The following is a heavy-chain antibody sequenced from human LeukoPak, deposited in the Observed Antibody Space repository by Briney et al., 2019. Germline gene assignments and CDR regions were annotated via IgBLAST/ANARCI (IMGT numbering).Heavy chain of an antibody. V-gene: IGHV1-2*02. CDR3: ARDIREGYYFDY. D-gene: IGHD5-24*01. J-gene: IGHJ4*02. Sequence: ASVKVSCKASGYTFTGYYMHWVRQAPGQGLEWMGWINPNSGGTNYAQKFQGRVTMTRDTSISTAYMELSRLRSEDTAVYYCARDIREGYYFDYWGQGTLVTVSS. CDR1: GYTFTGYY. CDR2: INPNSGGT.